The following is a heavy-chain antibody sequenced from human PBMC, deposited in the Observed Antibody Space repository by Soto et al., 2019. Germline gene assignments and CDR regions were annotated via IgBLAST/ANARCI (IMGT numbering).Heavy chain of an antibody. Sequence: TLSLTCAISGDSVSSNSAAWNWIRQSPSRGLEWLGRTYYRSKWYNDYAVSVKSRITINPDTSKNQFSLQLNSVTPEDTAVYYCAREVTMIVVVIRASYGMDVWGQGTTVTVSS. CDR1: GDSVSSNSAA. J-gene: IGHJ6*02. CDR2: TYYRSKWYN. CDR3: AREVTMIVVVIRASYGMDV. D-gene: IGHD3-22*01. V-gene: IGHV6-1*01.